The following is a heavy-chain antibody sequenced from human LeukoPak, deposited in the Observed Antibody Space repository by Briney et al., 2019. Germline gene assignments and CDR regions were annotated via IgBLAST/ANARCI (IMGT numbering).Heavy chain of an antibody. J-gene: IGHJ6*03. CDR2: ISYDGSNK. CDR3: AKGNYYYMDV. V-gene: IGHV3-30*18. CDR1: GFTFSSYG. Sequence: GGSLRLSCAASGFTFSSYGMHWVRQAPGKGLEWVSVISYDGSNKYYADSVKGRFTISRDNSKNTLYLQMNSLRAEDTAVYYCAKGNYYYMDVWGKGHTVTVSS.